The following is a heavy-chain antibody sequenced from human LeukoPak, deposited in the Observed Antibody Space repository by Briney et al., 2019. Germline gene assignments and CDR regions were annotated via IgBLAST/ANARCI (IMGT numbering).Heavy chain of an antibody. Sequence: GGSLRLSCAASGFTFSSYGMHWVRQAPGKGLEWVAFIRSDGSNKYYADSVKGRFTISRDNAKNSLYLQMNSLRAEDTAVYYCARTLQLRFLEWLLYPSLGYWGQGTLVTVSS. CDR3: ARTLQLRFLEWLLYPSLGY. J-gene: IGHJ4*02. D-gene: IGHD3-3*01. CDR2: IRSDGSNK. V-gene: IGHV3-30*02. CDR1: GFTFSSYG.